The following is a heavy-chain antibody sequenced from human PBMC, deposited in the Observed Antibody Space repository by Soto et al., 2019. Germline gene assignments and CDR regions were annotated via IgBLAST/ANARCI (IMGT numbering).Heavy chain of an antibody. V-gene: IGHV1-69*06. CDR3: ARVLHYVSVSDSPYSTST. J-gene: IGHJ6*02. D-gene: IGHD2-2*01. CDR1: VVSFNNNG. Sequence: QVQLVQSGAEVKKPGSSVKVSCKTSVVSFNNNGIGWVRQAPGHGFEWMGGVSPPYRTSNYARKFQGRLLIPANTSTATVNMDLHRLTSEDTGHYDSARVLHYVSVSDSPYSTSTWGQRCTGTDSS. CDR2: VSPPYRTS.